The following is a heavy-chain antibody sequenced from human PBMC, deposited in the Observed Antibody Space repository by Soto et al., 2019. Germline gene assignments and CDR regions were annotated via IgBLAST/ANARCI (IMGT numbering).Heavy chain of an antibody. Sequence: EVQLVESGGGLVKPGGSLRLSCAASGFTFSDYTMNWVRQAPGKGLEWVSSISSTSTYIYYGDSVKGRFTVSRDNAKKSLFLQMNSLRAEDTALYYCTRAMDLRGGWNSWGQGTLVTVSS. CDR2: ISSTSTYI. CDR1: GFTFSDYT. D-gene: IGHD6-19*01. V-gene: IGHV3-21*01. CDR3: TRAMDLRGGWNS. J-gene: IGHJ4*02.